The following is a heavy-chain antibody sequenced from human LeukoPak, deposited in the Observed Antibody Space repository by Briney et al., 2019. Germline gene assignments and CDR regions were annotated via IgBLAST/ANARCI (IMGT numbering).Heavy chain of an antibody. V-gene: IGHV3-23*01. CDR3: AKDLGSVVTPPSLDF. CDR2: ISGSGGDT. Sequence: GGSLRLSCVASGFIVSSNYMSWVRQAPGKGLEWVSAISGSGGDTYYADSVKGRFTISRDNSKNTLYLQMSSLRAEDTAVYYCAKDLGSVVTPPSLDFWGQGTLVAVSS. J-gene: IGHJ4*02. CDR1: GFIVSSNY. D-gene: IGHD4-23*01.